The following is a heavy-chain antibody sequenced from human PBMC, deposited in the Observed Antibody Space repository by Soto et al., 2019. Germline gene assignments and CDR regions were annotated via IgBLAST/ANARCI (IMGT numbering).Heavy chain of an antibody. J-gene: IGHJ4*02. CDR2: ISGIGGST. Sequence: GGSLRLSCTASGFSFTDYALSWVRQAPGKGLEWVATISGIGGSTYLADSVKGRLSISRDNSKNTVSLLMNSLRAEDTAVYFCARGSSGYISSWYYFDYWGRGTLVTVSS. CDR1: GFSFTDYA. CDR3: ARGSSGYISSWYYFDY. V-gene: IGHV3-23*01. D-gene: IGHD6-13*01.